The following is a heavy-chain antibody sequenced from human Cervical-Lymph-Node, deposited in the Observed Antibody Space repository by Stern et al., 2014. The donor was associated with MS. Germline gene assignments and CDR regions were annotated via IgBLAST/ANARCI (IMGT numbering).Heavy chain of an antibody. Sequence: EVQLVESGGGLVQPGGSLRVSCAASGFTFSSYWMNWVRQAPGKGLEWVANIKEDGSETYYGDSVKGRFTISRNNAKNSLYLQMNSLRAEDPAVYYCAGGSDPWGQGTLVTVSS. CDR2: IKEDGSET. V-gene: IGHV3-7*01. CDR3: AGGSDP. J-gene: IGHJ5*02. CDR1: GFTFSSYW.